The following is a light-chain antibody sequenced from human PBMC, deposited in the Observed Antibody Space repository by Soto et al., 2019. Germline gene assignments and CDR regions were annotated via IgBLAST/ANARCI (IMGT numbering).Light chain of an antibody. CDR3: KSYAGSNTYV. J-gene: IGLJ1*01. Sequence: SDLTQPPSASGSPGQSVTISCTGTKNDIGVYDFVSWYQHHPGKAPRLIIYEVVQRPSGVPDRFSGSKSGNTASLTVSGLQAADEGDYFCKSYAGSNTYVFGSGTKV. V-gene: IGLV2-8*01. CDR2: EVV. CDR1: KNDIGVYDF.